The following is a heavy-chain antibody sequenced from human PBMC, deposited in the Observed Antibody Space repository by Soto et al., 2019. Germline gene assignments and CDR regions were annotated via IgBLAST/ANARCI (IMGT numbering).Heavy chain of an antibody. Sequence: GGSLRLSCAGSGFTFSTFSMNWVRQAPGKGLEWVSYISSSGSTMYYADSVKGRFTISRVNAKNSLYLQMNSLRDDDSAVYYCARGRGYCGGTNCYFDYWGQGALVTVSS. J-gene: IGHJ4*02. CDR1: GFTFSTFS. D-gene: IGHD2-21*01. CDR2: ISSSGSTM. CDR3: ARGRGYCGGTNCYFDY. V-gene: IGHV3-48*02.